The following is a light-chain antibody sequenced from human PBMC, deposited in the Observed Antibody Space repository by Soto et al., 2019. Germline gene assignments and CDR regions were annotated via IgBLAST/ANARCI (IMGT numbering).Light chain of an antibody. CDR2: EVS. Sequence: QSALTQPASVSGSPGQSITISCTGTSSDVGGYNYVSWYQHHPGKAPKLMIYEVSNRPSGVSNRFSGSKSVNTASLTISGLQAEDEADYYCTSYTSSSTSYVFGTGTKLTVL. V-gene: IGLV2-14*01. CDR1: SSDVGGYNY. J-gene: IGLJ1*01. CDR3: TSYTSSSTSYV.